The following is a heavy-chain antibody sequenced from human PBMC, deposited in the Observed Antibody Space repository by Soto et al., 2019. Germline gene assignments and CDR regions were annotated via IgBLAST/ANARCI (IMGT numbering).Heavy chain of an antibody. Sequence: PSETLSLTCAVYGGSFSGYYWSWIRQPPGKGLEWIGEINHRGSTNYNPSLKRRVTISVDTSKNQFSLKLSSVTAADTAVYYCARSVVVPAINWFDPWGQGTLVTVSS. CDR2: INHRGST. CDR3: ARSVVVPAINWFDP. J-gene: IGHJ5*02. CDR1: GGSFSGYY. D-gene: IGHD2-2*01. V-gene: IGHV4-34*01.